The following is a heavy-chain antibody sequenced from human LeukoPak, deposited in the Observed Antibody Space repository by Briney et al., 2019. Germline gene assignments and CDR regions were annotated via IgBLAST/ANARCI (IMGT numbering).Heavy chain of an antibody. CDR1: GYTFTSYD. Sequence: ASVKVSCKASGYTFTSYDFNWVRQATGQRPEWMGWMSPNSGDTGYAQKFQDRVTMTRDTSISTAYMELSSLRSDDTAVYYCARVVLRFLEWLPQNWFDPWGQGTLVTVSS. J-gene: IGHJ5*02. V-gene: IGHV1-8*01. D-gene: IGHD3-3*01. CDR3: ARVVLRFLEWLPQNWFDP. CDR2: MSPNSGDT.